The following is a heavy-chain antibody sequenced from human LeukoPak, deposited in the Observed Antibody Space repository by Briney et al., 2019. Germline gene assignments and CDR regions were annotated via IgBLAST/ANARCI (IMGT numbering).Heavy chain of an antibody. J-gene: IGHJ4*02. D-gene: IGHD6-19*01. CDR2: ISYDRSNK. CDR3: ARDKDSSGWYLFDY. CDR1: GFTFSSYA. V-gene: IGHV3-30-3*01. Sequence: PGGSLRLSCAASGFTFSSYAMHWVRQAPGKGLEWVAVISYDRSNKYYADSVKGRFTISRDNSKNTLYLQMNSLRAEDTAVYYCARDKDSSGWYLFDYWGQGTLVTVSS.